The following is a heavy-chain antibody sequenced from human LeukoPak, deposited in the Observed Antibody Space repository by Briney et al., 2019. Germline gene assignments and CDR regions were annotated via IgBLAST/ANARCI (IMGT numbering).Heavy chain of an antibody. V-gene: IGHV3-33*03. D-gene: IGHD2-2*02. Sequence: GGSLRLSCIASGFTFKTYGMHWVRQAPGKGLEWVAVMWNDGSYRYYTDSVKGRFTISRDNSKNARYLQMNSLRAEDTAVYYCAKVGGWLAVPAAINYMDVWGKGTTVIVSS. CDR2: MWNDGSYR. CDR3: AKVGGWLAVPAAINYMDV. CDR1: GFTFKTYG. J-gene: IGHJ6*03.